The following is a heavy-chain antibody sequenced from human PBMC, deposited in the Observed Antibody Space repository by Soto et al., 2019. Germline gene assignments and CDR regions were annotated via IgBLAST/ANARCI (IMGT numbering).Heavy chain of an antibody. Sequence: QVQLQESGPGLVKPSETLSLTCTVSGGSISSYYWSWIRQPPGKGLEWIGYIYYSGSTNYNPSLKRRAPTSVDTSKTQFSLNLSSVTAADTAVYYCARRSRYGDYPVWQERYWYFDLWGRGTLVTVSS. D-gene: IGHD4-17*01. CDR1: GGSISSYY. CDR2: IYYSGST. CDR3: ARRSRYGDYPVWQERYWYFDL. V-gene: IGHV4-59*08. J-gene: IGHJ2*01.